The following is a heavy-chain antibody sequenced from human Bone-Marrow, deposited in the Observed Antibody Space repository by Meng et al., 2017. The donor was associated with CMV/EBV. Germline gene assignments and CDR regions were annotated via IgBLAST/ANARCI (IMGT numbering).Heavy chain of an antibody. J-gene: IGHJ4*02. V-gene: IGHV1-2*02. CDR3: AGGYSYGSLNFDY. CDR2: INPNSGDT. CDR1: GYTFTGYY. Sequence: KASGYTFTGYYMHWVRQAPGQGLEWMGWINPNSGDTNYAQKFQGRVTMTRDTSISTAYMELRRLRSVDTAVYYCAGGYSYGSLNFDYWGQGTLVTVSS. D-gene: IGHD5-18*01.